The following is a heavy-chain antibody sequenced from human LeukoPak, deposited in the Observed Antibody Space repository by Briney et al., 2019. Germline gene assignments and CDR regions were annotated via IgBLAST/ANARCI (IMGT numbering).Heavy chain of an antibody. V-gene: IGHV4-59*13. Sequence: NPSETLSLTCTVSGGSINSYYWSWIRQPPGKGLEWIGFVYYSGSINYNPSLKSRVTISVDTSNNQFSLRLSSVTAADTAVYYCARLSRIAAAGAYPYHSMDVWGQGTTVTVSS. J-gene: IGHJ6*02. CDR3: ARLSRIAAAGAYPYHSMDV. CDR2: VYYSGSI. CDR1: GGSINSYY. D-gene: IGHD6-13*01.